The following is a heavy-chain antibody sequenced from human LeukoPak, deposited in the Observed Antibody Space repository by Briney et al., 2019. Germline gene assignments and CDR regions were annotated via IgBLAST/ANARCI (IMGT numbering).Heavy chain of an antibody. CDR3: ARYGSGSSTWFDP. D-gene: IGHD3-10*01. CDR1: GGSISSYS. J-gene: IGHJ5*02. V-gene: IGHV4-4*07. Sequence: SETLSLTCTVSGGSISSYSWSWIRQPAGKGLEWIGRIDTRGSTTYNPSLKSRVTMSVDTSKNQFSLMLTSVTAADTAVYYCARYGSGSSTWFDPWGQGTPVTVSS. CDR2: IDTRGST.